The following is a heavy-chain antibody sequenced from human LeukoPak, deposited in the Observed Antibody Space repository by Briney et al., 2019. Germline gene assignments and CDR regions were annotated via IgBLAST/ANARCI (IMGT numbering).Heavy chain of an antibody. CDR2: IYSGGST. D-gene: IGHD3-22*01. J-gene: IGHJ6*03. Sequence: PGGSLRLSCAASGFTVSSNYMSWVRQAPGKGLEWVSVIYSGGSTYYADSVKGRFTISRANSKNTLYLQMNSLRAEDTAVYYCARDKAYYDSSGYYYPGYYYYYMDVWGKGTTVTVSS. CDR1: GFTVSSNY. V-gene: IGHV3-53*01. CDR3: ARDKAYYDSSGYYYPGYYYYYMDV.